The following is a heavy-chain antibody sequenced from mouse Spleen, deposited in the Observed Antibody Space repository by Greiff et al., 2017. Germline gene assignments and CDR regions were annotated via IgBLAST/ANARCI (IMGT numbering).Heavy chain of an antibody. Sequence: QVQLQQPGAELVKPGASVKLSCKASGYTFTSYWMHWVKQRPGQGLEWIGMIHPNSGSTNYNEKFKSKATLTVDKSSSTAYMQLSSLTSEDSAVYYCARPPLTTVPHYYAMDYWGQGTSVTVSS. CDR1: GYTFTSYW. CDR2: IHPNSGST. CDR3: ARPPLTTVPHYYAMDY. D-gene: IGHD1-1*01. V-gene: IGHV1-64*01. J-gene: IGHJ4*01.